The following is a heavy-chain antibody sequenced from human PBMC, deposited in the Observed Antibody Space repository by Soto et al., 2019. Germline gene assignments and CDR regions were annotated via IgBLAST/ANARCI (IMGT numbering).Heavy chain of an antibody. J-gene: IGHJ6*03. CDR1: GFTFSSYS. D-gene: IGHD2-15*01. CDR3: ASFMVWGSTLLGSSSGGMDYYYYMDV. CDR2: ISSSSSYI. V-gene: IGHV3-21*01. Sequence: GGSLRLSCAASGFTFSSYSMNWVRQAPGKGLEWVSSISSSSSYIYYADSVKGRFTISRDNGKNSLYMQMNSLRAEETAVYYCASFMVWGSTLLGSSSGGMDYYYYMDVWGKGTTVTVSS.